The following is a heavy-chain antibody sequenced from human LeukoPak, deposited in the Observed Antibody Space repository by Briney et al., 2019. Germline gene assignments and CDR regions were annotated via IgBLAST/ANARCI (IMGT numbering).Heavy chain of an antibody. Sequence: SETLSLTCTVSGGSISSSSYYWGWIRQPPGKGLEWIGSIYYSGSTYYNPSLKSRVTISVDTSKNQFSLKLSSVTAADTAVYYCARVGRGYSGHNYYYYGMDVWGQGTTVTVSS. CDR1: GGSISSSSYY. CDR3: ARVGRGYSGHNYYYYGMDV. CDR2: IYYSGST. J-gene: IGHJ6*02. V-gene: IGHV4-39*07. D-gene: IGHD5-12*01.